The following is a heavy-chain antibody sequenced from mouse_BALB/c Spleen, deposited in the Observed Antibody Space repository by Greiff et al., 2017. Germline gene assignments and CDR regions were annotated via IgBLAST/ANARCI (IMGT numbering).Heavy chain of an antibody. D-gene: IGHD1-1*01. Sequence: EVKLMESGPELVKPGASVKMSCKASGYTFTSYVMHWVKQKPGQGLEWIGYINPYNDGTKYNEKFKGKATLTSDKSSSTAYMELSSLTSEDSAVYYCARRATVVAPGFAYWGQGTLVTVSA. CDR3: ARRATVVAPGFAY. CDR2: INPYNDGT. J-gene: IGHJ3*01. V-gene: IGHV1-14*01. CDR1: GYTFTSYV.